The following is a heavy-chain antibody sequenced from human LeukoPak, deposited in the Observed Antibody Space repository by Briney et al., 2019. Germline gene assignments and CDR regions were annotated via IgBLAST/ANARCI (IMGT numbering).Heavy chain of an antibody. V-gene: IGHV4-39*07. D-gene: IGHD3-22*01. CDR1: GGSITTSSYY. CDR3: ARVRITMIPAYFDP. Sequence: NPSETLSLTCTVSGGSITTSSYYWGWIRQPPGKGLEWIGSIYYSGSTYYNPSLKSRVTISVDTSKNQFSLKLSTVTAADTAVYYYARVRITMIPAYFDPWGQGTLVTVSS. J-gene: IGHJ5*02. CDR2: IYYSGST.